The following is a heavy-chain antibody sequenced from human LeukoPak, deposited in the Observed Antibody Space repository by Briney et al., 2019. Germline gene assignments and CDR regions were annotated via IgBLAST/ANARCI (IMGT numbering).Heavy chain of an antibody. V-gene: IGHV3-72*01. CDR3: ARDSYDSSGYEY. D-gene: IGHD3-22*01. CDR1: GFTFSDHY. J-gene: IGHJ4*02. Sequence: PGGSLRLSCAASGFTFSDHYMDWVRQAPGKGLEWVGRTRNKANSYTTEYAASVKGRFTISRDDSKNSLYLQMNSLKTEDTAVYYCARDSYDSSGYEYWGQGTLVTVSS. CDR2: TRNKANSYTT.